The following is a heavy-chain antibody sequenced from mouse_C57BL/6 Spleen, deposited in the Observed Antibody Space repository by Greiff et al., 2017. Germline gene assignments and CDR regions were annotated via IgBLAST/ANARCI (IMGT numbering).Heavy chain of an antibody. CDR3: ARDGGSSRDWFAY. D-gene: IGHD1-1*01. J-gene: IGHJ3*01. V-gene: IGHV5-4*01. CDR2: ISDGGSYT. CDR1: GFTFSSYA. Sequence: EVQGVESGGGLVKPGGSLKLSCAASGFTFSSYAMSWVRQTPEKRLAWVATISDGGSYTYYPDNVKGRFTISRDNAKNNLYLQMSHLKSEDTAMYYCARDGGSSRDWFAYWGQGTLVTVSA.